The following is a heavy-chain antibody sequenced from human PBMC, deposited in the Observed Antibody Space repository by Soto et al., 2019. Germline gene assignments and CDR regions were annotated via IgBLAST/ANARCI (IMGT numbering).Heavy chain of an antibody. CDR1: GFTFSSYG. J-gene: IGHJ3*02. CDR2: ISYDGSNK. D-gene: IGHD3-10*01. Sequence: GGSLRLSCAASGFTFSSYGMHWVRQAPGKGLEWVAVISYDGSNKYYADSVKGRFTISRDNSKNTLYLQMNSLRAEDSAGDYCAKETVDYSAFDIWGQGTMVTVSS. CDR3: AKETVDYSAFDI. V-gene: IGHV3-30*18.